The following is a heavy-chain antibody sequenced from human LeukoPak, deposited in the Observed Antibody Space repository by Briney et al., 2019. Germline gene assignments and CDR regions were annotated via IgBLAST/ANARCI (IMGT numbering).Heavy chain of an antibody. V-gene: IGHV3-33*01. Sequence: PGRSLRLSCAASGFTFSSYGMHWVRQAPGKGLEWVAVIWYDGSNKYYADSVKGRFTISRDNSKNTLYLQMNSLRAEDTAVYYCARATVQDSSWGTQLHLDYWGQGTLVTVSS. CDR1: GFTFSSYG. D-gene: IGHD6-13*01. J-gene: IGHJ4*02. CDR3: ARATVQDSSWGTQLHLDY. CDR2: IWYDGSNK.